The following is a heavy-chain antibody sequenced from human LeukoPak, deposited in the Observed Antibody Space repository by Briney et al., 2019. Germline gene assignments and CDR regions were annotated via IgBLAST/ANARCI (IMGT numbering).Heavy chain of an antibody. D-gene: IGHD3-9*01. CDR1: GYTFTGYY. J-gene: IGHJ6*02. V-gene: IGHV1-2*02. CDR2: INPNSGGT. CDR3: VRDRTVYYDILTGSLAYYYYGMDV. Sequence: ASVKVSCKASGYTFTGYYMHWVRQAPGQGLEWMGWINPNSGGTNYAQKFQGTFTMTRDTSISTAYMELSRLRSADTAVYYCVRDRTVYYDILTGSLAYYYYGMDVWGQGTTVTVSS.